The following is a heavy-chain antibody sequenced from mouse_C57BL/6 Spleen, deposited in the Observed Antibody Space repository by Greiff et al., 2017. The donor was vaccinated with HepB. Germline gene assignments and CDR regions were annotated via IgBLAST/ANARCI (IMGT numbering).Heavy chain of an antibody. CDR2: IYPGDGDT. CDR1: GYAFSSSW. CDR3: ARESITPYWYCDV. D-gene: IGHD1-1*01. Sequence: VQLQQSGPELVKPGASVKISCKASGYAFSSSWMNWVKQRPGKGLEWIGRIYPGDGDTNYNGKFKGKATLTADKSSSTAYMQLSSLTSEDSAVYFCARESITPYWYCDVWGTGTTVTVSS. J-gene: IGHJ1*03. V-gene: IGHV1-82*01.